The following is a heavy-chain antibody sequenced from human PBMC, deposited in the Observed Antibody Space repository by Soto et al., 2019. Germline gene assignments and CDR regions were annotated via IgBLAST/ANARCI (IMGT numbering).Heavy chain of an antibody. J-gene: IGHJ5*02. D-gene: IGHD2-2*01. CDR2: INHSGST. Sequence: SETLSLTCAVYGGSFSGYYWSWIRQPPGKGLEWIGEINHSGSTNYNPSLRSRVTISVDTSKNQFSLKLSSVTAADTAVYYCAREFRDCSSTNCPSYNWNYGSVDPWGQGTLVTVSS. V-gene: IGHV4-34*01. CDR3: AREFRDCSSTNCPSYNWNYGSVDP. CDR1: GGSFSGYY.